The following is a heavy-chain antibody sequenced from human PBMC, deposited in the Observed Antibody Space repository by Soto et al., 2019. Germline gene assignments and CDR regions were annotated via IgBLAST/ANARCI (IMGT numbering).Heavy chain of an antibody. D-gene: IGHD6-13*01. CDR1: SGSISSSNW. CDR2: IYHSGST. J-gene: IGHJ5*02. CDR3: ARQLAAAGIGGWFDP. Sequence: SETLSLTCAVSSGSISSSNWWSWVRQPPGKGLEWIGEIYHSGSTNYNPSLKSRVTISVDKSKNQFSLKLSSVTAADTAVYYCARQLAAAGIGGWFDPWGQGTLVTVSS. V-gene: IGHV4-4*02.